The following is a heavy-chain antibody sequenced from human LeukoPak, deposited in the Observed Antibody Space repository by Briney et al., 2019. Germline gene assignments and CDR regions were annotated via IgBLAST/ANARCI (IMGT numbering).Heavy chain of an antibody. V-gene: IGHV4-31*03. D-gene: IGHD5-12*01. CDR1: GGSISSGGYY. Sequence: SETLSLTCTVSGGSISSGGYYWSWIRQHPGKGLEWIGYIYYSGSTYYNPSLKSRVTISVDTSKNQFSLKLNSVTAADTAVYYCARDFVDNDAFDIWGQGTMVTVSS. CDR3: ARDFVDNDAFDI. J-gene: IGHJ3*02. CDR2: IYYSGST.